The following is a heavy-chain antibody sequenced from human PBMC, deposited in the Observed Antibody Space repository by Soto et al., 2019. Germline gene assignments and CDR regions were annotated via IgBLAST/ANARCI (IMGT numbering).Heavy chain of an antibody. J-gene: IGHJ4*02. CDR2: IYYSGST. D-gene: IGHD6-13*01. V-gene: IGHV4-59*08. Sequence: SETLSLTCTVSGGSISSYYWSWIRQPPGKGLEWIGYIYYSGSTNYNPSLKSRVTISVDTSKNQFSLKLSSVTAADTAVYYCARHSSSWSYFDYWGQGTLVTVSS. CDR3: ARHSSSWSYFDY. CDR1: GGSISSYY.